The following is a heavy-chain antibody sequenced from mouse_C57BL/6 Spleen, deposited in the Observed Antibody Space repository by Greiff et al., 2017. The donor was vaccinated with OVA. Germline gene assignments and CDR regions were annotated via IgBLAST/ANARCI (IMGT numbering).Heavy chain of an antibody. Sequence: EVKVVESGGGLVKPGGSLKLSCAASGFTFSSYAMSWVRQTPEKRLEWVATISDGGSYTYYPDNVKGRFTISRDNAKNNLYLQMSHLKSEDTAMYYCARDYYYGSSFYYYAMDYWGQGTSVTVSS. CDR2: ISDGGSYT. J-gene: IGHJ4*01. CDR3: ARDYYYGSSFYYYAMDY. CDR1: GFTFSSYA. V-gene: IGHV5-4*01. D-gene: IGHD1-1*01.